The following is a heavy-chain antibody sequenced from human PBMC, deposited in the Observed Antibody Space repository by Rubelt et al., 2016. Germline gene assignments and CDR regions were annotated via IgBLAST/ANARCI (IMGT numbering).Heavy chain of an antibody. Sequence: QITLKESGPTLVKPTQTLTLTCTFSGFSLTTSGLGVGWIRQPPGKALEWVALIYWDDDIRYSPSLQNRLTITKDTSENQVVLTMTDKDPVDTGTYYCARRRGYGDYLDYWGQGTLVTVSS. D-gene: IGHD4-17*01. CDR1: GFSLTTSGLG. J-gene: IGHJ4*02. CDR3: ARRRGYGDYLDY. V-gene: IGHV2-5*02. CDR2: IYWDDDI.